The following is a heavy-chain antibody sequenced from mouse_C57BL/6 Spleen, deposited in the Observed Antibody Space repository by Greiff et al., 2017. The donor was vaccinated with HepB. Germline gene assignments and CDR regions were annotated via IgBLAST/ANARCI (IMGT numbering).Heavy chain of an antibody. D-gene: IGHD2-4*01. CDR3: ARGLRRDFGY. V-gene: IGHV1-52*01. Sequence: QVHVKQPGAELVRPGSSVKLSCKASGYTFTSYWMHWVKQRPIQGLEWIGNIDPSDSETHYNQKFKDKATLTVDKSSSTAYMQLSSLTSEDSAVYYCARGLRRDFGYWGQGTTLTVSS. CDR1: GYTFTSYW. CDR2: IDPSDSET. J-gene: IGHJ2*01.